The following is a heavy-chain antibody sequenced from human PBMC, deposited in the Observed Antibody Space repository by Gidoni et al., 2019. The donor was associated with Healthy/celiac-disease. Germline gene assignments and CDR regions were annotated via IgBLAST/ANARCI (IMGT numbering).Heavy chain of an antibody. CDR2: IYYSGST. D-gene: IGHD1-26*01. Sequence: IYYSGSTYYNPSLKSRVTISVDTSKNQFSLKLSSVTAADTAVYYCARLPSGGSYYGIDYWGQGTLVTVSS. CDR3: ARLPSGGSYYGIDY. J-gene: IGHJ4*02. V-gene: IGHV4-39*01.